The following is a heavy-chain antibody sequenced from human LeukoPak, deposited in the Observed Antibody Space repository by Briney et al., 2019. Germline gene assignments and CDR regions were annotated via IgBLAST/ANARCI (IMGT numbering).Heavy chain of an antibody. CDR3: ARADDSSEPSAYYYYYGMDV. V-gene: IGHV1-2*02. D-gene: IGHD3-22*01. J-gene: IGHJ6*02. Sequence: SVKVSCKASVYTFTGYYMHWVRQAPAQGLEWMGWINPNSGGTDYAQKFQGRVTMTRDTSISTAYMELSRLRSDDTAVYYCARADDSSEPSAYYYYYGMDVWGQGTTVTVSS. CDR1: VYTFTGYY. CDR2: INPNSGGT.